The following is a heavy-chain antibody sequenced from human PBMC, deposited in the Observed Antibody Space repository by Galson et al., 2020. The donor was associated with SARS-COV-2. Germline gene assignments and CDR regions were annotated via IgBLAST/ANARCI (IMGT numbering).Heavy chain of an antibody. CDR3: ARKAASGIWDNRFDP. CDR2: ISPSLGDT. V-gene: IGHV1-2*02. Sequence: ASVKVSCKTSGYTFTDYYIHWVRLAPGQGLEWMGWISPSLGDTTLAQKFQDRVTMTTDTSINTVYLELSGLTSDDTAIYYCARKAASGIWDNRFDPWGQGTLVTVSS. CDR1: GYTFTDYY. D-gene: IGHD2-15*01. J-gene: IGHJ5*02.